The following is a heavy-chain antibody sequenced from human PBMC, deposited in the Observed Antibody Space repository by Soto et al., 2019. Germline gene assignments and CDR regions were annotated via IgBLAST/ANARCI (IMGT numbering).Heavy chain of an antibody. J-gene: IGHJ4*02. CDR2: IYPGDSDT. CDR3: ARHKGRGRAGANGLDY. CDR1: GYSFTSYW. D-gene: IGHD3-10*01. V-gene: IGHV5-51*01. Sequence: GESLKISCKGSGYSFTSYWIGWGRKMPGKGLEWMGIIYPGDSDTRNSPSFQGQVTISADKSISPAYLQWSSLKASDTAMYYCARHKGRGRAGANGLDYWGQGTLVTVSS.